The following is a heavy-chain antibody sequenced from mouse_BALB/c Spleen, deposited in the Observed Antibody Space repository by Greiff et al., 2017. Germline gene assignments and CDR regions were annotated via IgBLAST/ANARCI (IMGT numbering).Heavy chain of an antibody. CDR3: ARSDYGNEFAY. Sequence: QVQLQQSGPELVKPGASVRISCKASGYTFTSYYIHWVKQRPGQGLEWIGWIYPGNVNTKYNEKFKGKATLTADKSSSTAYMQLSSLTSEDSAVYFCARSDYGNEFAYWGQGTLVTVSA. V-gene: IGHV1S56*01. D-gene: IGHD2-1*01. CDR1: GYTFTSYY. J-gene: IGHJ3*01. CDR2: IYPGNVNT.